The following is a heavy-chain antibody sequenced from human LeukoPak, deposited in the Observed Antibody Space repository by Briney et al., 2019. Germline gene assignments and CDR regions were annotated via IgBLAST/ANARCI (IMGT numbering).Heavy chain of an antibody. V-gene: IGHV4-30-4*01. CDR2: IYYSGST. CDR1: GGSISSGDYY. CDR3: AMGSSGQFDY. J-gene: IGHJ4*02. D-gene: IGHD3-22*01. Sequence: SETLSLTCTVSGGSISSGDYYWSWIRQPPGTGLEWIGYIYYSGSTYYNPSLKSRVTISVDTSKNQFSLKLSSVTAADTAVYYCAMGSSGQFDYWGQGTLVTVSS.